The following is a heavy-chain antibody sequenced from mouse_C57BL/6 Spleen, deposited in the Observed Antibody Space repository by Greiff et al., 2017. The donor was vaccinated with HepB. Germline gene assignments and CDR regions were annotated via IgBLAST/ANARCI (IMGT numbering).Heavy chain of an antibody. CDR3: ARHNGDFDV. CDR1: GFTFSSYG. V-gene: IGHV5-6*01. J-gene: IGHJ1*03. CDR2: ISSGGSYT. Sequence: EVQGVESGGDLVKPGGSLKLSCAASGFTFSSYGMSWVRQTPDKRLEWVATISSGGSYTYYPDSVKGRFTISRDNAKNTLYLQMSSLKSEDTAMYYCARHNGDFDVWGTGTTVTVSS.